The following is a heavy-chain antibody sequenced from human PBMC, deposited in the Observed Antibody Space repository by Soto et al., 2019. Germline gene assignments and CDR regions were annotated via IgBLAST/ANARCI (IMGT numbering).Heavy chain of an antibody. CDR3: ARGAGYCISTSCYADYYYYGMDV. CDR1: GGTFSSYA. J-gene: IGHJ6*02. Sequence: QVQLVQSGAEVKKPGSSVKVSCKASGGTFSSYAISWVRQAPGQGLEWMGGIIPSFGTANYAQKFQGRATITADESTSTAYMELSSLRSEDTAVYYCARGAGYCISTSCYADYYYYGMDVWGQGTTVTVSS. V-gene: IGHV1-69*12. CDR2: IIPSFGTA. D-gene: IGHD2-2*01.